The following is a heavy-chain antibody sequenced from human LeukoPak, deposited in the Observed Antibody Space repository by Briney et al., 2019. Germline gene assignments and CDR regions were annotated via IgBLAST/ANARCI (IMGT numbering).Heavy chain of an antibody. Sequence: PGGSLRLSCAGSGLSVSSNYMGWVRQAPGKGLEWVSIMYASGASYYTDSAKGRFTVSGDSSENTLYLQMNSLRAEDTAVYYCARATVEGAYDYFDYWGQGSQVTVSS. J-gene: IGHJ4*02. D-gene: IGHD3-22*01. CDR2: MYASGAS. CDR1: GLSVSSNY. CDR3: ARATVEGAYDYFDY. V-gene: IGHV3-66*01.